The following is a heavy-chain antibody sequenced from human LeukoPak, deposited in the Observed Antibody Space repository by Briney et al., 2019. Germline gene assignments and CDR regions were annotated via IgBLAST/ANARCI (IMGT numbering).Heavy chain of an antibody. CDR2: VYHGGNT. J-gene: IGHJ4*02. CDR3: ARAQNYYDSSGFKGALDY. Sequence: SETLSLTCTVSGGSIRGSNWWAWVRPTPGKDLEWLGQVYHGGNTYYNPSLESRVTISVDTSRNQFSVEVKSVTAADTALYYCARAQNYYDSSGFKGALDYWGQGILVTVSS. CDR1: GGSIRGSNW. V-gene: IGHV4-4*02. D-gene: IGHD3-22*01.